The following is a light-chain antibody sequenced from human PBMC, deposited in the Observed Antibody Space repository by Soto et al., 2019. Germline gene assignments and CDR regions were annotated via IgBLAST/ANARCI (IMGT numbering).Light chain of an antibody. J-gene: IGKJ5*01. CDR3: QQYNNRIT. CDR1: QSVSSN. Sequence: EIVMTQSPATLSVSPGERTTLSCRANQSVSSNLAWYQQKPGQAPRLLIYGASTRATGIPARFSGSVSGTEFTPTISSLQSEDFAVYYCQQYNNRITFGQGTRLESK. V-gene: IGKV3-15*01. CDR2: GAS.